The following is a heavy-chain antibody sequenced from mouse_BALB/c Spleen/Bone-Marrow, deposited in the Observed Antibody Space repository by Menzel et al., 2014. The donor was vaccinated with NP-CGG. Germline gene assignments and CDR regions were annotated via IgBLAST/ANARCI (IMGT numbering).Heavy chain of an antibody. J-gene: IGHJ4*01. V-gene: IGHV2-9*02. CDR2: IWAGGST. Sequence: VQLQQSGPGLVAPSQSLSITCTVSGFPLTSYGVHWVRQPPGKGLEWLGVIWAGGSTNYNSALMSRLSISKDNSKSQVFLKMNSLQTDDTAMYYCVREDGHLHYYSMDYWGQGTSVTVSS. CDR3: VREDGHLHYYSMDY. D-gene: IGHD2-3*01. CDR1: GFPLTSYG.